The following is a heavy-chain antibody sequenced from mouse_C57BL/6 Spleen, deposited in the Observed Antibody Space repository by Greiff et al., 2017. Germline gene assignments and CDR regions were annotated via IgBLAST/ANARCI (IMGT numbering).Heavy chain of an antibody. CDR2: IDPSDSYT. J-gene: IGHJ4*01. Sequence: QVHVKQPGAELVRPGTSVKLSCKASGYTFTSYWMHWVKQRPGQGLEWIGVIDPSDSYTNYNQKFKGKATLTVDTASSTAYMQLSSLTSEDSAVYYCARCDGNYGGYYAMDYWGQGTSVTVSS. D-gene: IGHD2-1*01. V-gene: IGHV1-59*01. CDR3: ARCDGNYGGYYAMDY. CDR1: GYTFTSYW.